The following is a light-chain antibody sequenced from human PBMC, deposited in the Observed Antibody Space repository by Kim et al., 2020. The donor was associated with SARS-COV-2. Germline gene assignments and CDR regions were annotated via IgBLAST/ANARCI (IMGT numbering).Light chain of an antibody. J-gene: IGKJ2*01. CDR3: QQYASSPYT. Sequence: LSPGERAPLSCSASQSVSSVYLAWYQQKPGQAPRLLIYGASSRATGIPDRFSGSGSGTDFTLTISRLEPEDFAVYYCQQYASSPYTFGQGTKLEI. CDR1: QSVSSVY. V-gene: IGKV3-20*01. CDR2: GAS.